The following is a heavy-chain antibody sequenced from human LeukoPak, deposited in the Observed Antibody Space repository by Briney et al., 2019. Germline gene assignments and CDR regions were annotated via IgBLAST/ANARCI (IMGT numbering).Heavy chain of an antibody. Sequence: SETLSLTCTVSIYSISSGYYWSWIRQPAGKGLEWIGRIYTSGSTNYNPSLKSRVTISVDTSKNQFSLKLSSVTAADTAVYYCASGGSSNSGYDWYFDLWGRGTLVTVSS. J-gene: IGHJ2*01. CDR2: IYTSGST. CDR3: ASGGSSNSGYDWYFDL. V-gene: IGHV4-61*02. CDR1: IYSISSGYY. D-gene: IGHD2-15*01.